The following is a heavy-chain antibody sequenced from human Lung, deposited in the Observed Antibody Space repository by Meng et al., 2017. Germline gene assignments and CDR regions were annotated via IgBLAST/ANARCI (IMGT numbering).Heavy chain of an antibody. CDR3: ARGPTTMAHDFDY. Sequence: VQLTQWGAGLLKPSEPLSLTCVVSGGSFSDYYWSWIRQPPGKGLEWIGEINHSGSTNYNPSLESRATISVDTSQNNLSLKLSSVTAADSAVYYCARGPTTMAHDFDYWGQGTLVTVSS. CDR2: INHSGST. D-gene: IGHD4-11*01. CDR1: GGSFSDYY. V-gene: IGHV4-34*01. J-gene: IGHJ4*02.